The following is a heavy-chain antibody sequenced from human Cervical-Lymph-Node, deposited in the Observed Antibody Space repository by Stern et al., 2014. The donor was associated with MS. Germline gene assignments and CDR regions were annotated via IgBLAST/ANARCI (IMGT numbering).Heavy chain of an antibody. CDR2: MNTNNANT. D-gene: IGHD5-18*01. CDR3: VRGGFSYGYGLDA. V-gene: IGHV1-8*01. CDR1: GYTFINYD. J-gene: IGHJ6*02. Sequence: QVQLMQSGSQVRKPGASVKVSCQASGYTFINYDIFWVRQATGPGLEWMGWMNTNNANTGQAKKFQGRVTMTRNTSISTAYMELSSLRSDDTAVYYCVRGGFSYGYGLDAWGQGTAVIVSS.